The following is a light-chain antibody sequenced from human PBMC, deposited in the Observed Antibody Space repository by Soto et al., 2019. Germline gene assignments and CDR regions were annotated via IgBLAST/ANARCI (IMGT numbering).Light chain of an antibody. CDR1: QGITSW. V-gene: IGKV1-12*01. CDR2: RAS. J-gene: IGKJ4*01. Sequence: DIPMTQSPSSVSASVGDRVTITCRASQGITSWLAWYQQKPGKAPKLLIYRASNLQSGVPSRFSGSGSGTDFPLTISGLQPADFATYYCQQTTTFPLTFGGGTKVEIK. CDR3: QQTTTFPLT.